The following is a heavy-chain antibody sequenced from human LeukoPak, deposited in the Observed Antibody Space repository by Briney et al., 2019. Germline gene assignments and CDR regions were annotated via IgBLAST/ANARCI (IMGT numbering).Heavy chain of an antibody. Sequence: GASVKVSCKASGYTFTSCYMHWVRQAPGQGLEWMGIINPSGGSTSYAQKFQGRVTMTRDTSTSTVYMELSSLRSEDTAVYYCARDCGDCYYDYWGQGTLVTVSS. CDR1: GYTFTSCY. J-gene: IGHJ4*02. D-gene: IGHD2-21*02. CDR3: ARDCGDCYYDY. V-gene: IGHV1-46*01. CDR2: INPSGGST.